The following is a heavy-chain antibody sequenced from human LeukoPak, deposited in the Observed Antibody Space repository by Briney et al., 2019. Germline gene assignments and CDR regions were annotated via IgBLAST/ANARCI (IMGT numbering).Heavy chain of an antibody. Sequence: PGGSLRLSCAASGFTFSDYYMSWIRQAPGKGLEWVSYISSSGSTIYYADSVKGRFTISRDNAKNSLYLQMNSLTAEDTAVYYCARDPWVGEYGAFDIWGQGTMVTVSS. CDR2: ISSSGSTI. D-gene: IGHD3-10*01. V-gene: IGHV3-11*04. J-gene: IGHJ3*02. CDR1: GFTFSDYY. CDR3: ARDPWVGEYGAFDI.